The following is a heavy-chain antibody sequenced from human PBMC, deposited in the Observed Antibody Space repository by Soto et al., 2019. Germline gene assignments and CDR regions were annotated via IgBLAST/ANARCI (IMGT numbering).Heavy chain of an antibody. J-gene: IGHJ5*02. CDR3: ASGGNWFDP. Sequence: LSLTCNVSCGSISNYYWTWVRQSPEKGLEWIGYMYYNGNINYNPSLKSRVTISIDTSKNQFSLTLKSVTAADTAVYYCASGGNWFDPRGQGVLVTVS. CDR1: CGSISNYY. CDR2: MYYNGNI. V-gene: IGHV4-59*01. D-gene: IGHD3-16*01.